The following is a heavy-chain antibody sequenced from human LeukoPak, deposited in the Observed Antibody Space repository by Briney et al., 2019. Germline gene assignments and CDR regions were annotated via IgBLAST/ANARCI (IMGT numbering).Heavy chain of an antibody. D-gene: IGHD3-9*01. CDR3: ARDFFDPGSAVPYYYMDV. J-gene: IGHJ6*03. CDR2: IYYTGST. V-gene: IGHV4-59*01. Sequence: PSETLSLTCSVSGGSISGDYWNWIRHPPGKGLEWIGNIYYTGSTNYNPSLKSRVSISGDRSKNQFSLKLSSVTAADTAVYYCARDFFDPGSAVPYYYMDVWGKGTTVTVSS. CDR1: GGSISGDY.